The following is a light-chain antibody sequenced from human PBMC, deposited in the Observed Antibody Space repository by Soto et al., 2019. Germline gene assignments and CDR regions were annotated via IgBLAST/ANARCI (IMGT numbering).Light chain of an antibody. CDR1: SSNIGAGYD. Sequence: QSVLTQPPSVSGAPGQMVTISCTGSSSNIGAGYDVHWYQQLPGTAPKLLIYGNGNRPSGVPDRFSGSKSGTSASLAITGLQAEDEADYYCQSYDSSLSGSEVFGTGTKVT. CDR3: QSYDSSLSGSEV. J-gene: IGLJ1*01. V-gene: IGLV1-40*01. CDR2: GNG.